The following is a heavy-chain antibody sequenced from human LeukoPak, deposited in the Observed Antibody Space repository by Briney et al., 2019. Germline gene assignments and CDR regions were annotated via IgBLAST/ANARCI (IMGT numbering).Heavy chain of an antibody. V-gene: IGHV3-30-3*01. Sequence: GRSLRLSCAASGFSFSGYAMHWVRQAPGRGLEWVARLAHDETNKQYGDSVKGRFTISRDNSKNTLYLQMNSLRAEDTAVYYCARDLSDYDFWRGFDYWGQGTLVTVSS. CDR2: LAHDETNK. CDR1: GFSFSGYA. J-gene: IGHJ4*02. D-gene: IGHD3-3*01. CDR3: ARDLSDYDFWRGFDY.